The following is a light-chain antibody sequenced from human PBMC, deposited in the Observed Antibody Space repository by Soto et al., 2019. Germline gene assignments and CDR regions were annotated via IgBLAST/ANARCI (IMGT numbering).Light chain of an antibody. CDR3: SSRNPVGTLQI. CDR2: AVS. Sequence: SALTQPASVSGSPGQPITISCTGTSSDFAIYNYVSWYQLHPGKAPKLMIYAVSVRTSGVSNRFSGSKSGNTASLTISGLQAEDEADYFCSSRNPVGTLQILGGGTKVPVL. V-gene: IGLV2-14*01. CDR1: SSDFAIYNY. J-gene: IGLJ1*01.